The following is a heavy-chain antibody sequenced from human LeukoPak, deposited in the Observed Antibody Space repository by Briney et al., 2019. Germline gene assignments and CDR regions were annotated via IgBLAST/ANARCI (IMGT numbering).Heavy chain of an antibody. CDR2: IIPILGIA. D-gene: IGHD6-6*01. Sequence: SVKVSCKASGGTFSSYAISWVRQAPGQGLEWMGRIIPILGIANYAQKFQGSVTITADKSTSTAYMELSSLRSEDTAVYYCARVQSSSSSDYFDYWGQGTLVTVSS. CDR1: GGTFSSYA. J-gene: IGHJ4*02. CDR3: ARVQSSSSSDYFDY. V-gene: IGHV1-69*04.